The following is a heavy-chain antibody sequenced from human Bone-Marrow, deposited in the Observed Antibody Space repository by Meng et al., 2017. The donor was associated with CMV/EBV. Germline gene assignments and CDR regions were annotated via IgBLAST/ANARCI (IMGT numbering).Heavy chain of an antibody. J-gene: IGHJ4*02. V-gene: IGHV1-8*01. CDR1: GYTFTSYD. CDR3: ARGGWELCKFDY. D-gene: IGHD1-26*01. CDR2: MNPNSGNT. Sequence: ASVKVSCKASGYTFTSYDINWVRQATGQGLEWMGWMNPNSGNTGYAQKFQGRVTMTRNTSISTAYMELSSLRSEDTAVYYCARGGWELCKFDYWGQGTLVTVSS.